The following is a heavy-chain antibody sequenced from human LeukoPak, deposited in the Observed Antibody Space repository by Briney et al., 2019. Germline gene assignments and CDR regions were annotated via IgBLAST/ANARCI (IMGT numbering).Heavy chain of an antibody. V-gene: IGHV1-2*02. CDR1: GYTFTDYY. J-gene: IGHJ5*02. D-gene: IGHD6-13*01. Sequence: ASVKVSCKTSGYTFTDYYLHWVRQAPGQGLEWMGWINPKSGGTNYAQNFQSRVTMTRDTSISTAYMELNSQRSDDTAVYYCARGRSAAGAFSKRPELFDPWGQGTRVTVSS. CDR3: ARGRSAAGAFSKRPELFDP. CDR2: INPKSGGT.